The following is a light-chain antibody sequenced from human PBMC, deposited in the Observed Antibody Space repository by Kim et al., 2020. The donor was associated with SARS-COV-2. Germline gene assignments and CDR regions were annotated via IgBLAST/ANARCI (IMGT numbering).Light chain of an antibody. V-gene: IGKV1-39*01. J-gene: IGKJ4*01. Sequence: ATVGDKATITCRPSQGISIYLSWYQQKPGKAPKLLFYAAASLQGGVPSRFSGSGSGTDFTLTISSLQLEDFAIYYGQQSYSIVTFGG. CDR2: AAA. CDR3: QQSYSIVT. CDR1: QGISIY.